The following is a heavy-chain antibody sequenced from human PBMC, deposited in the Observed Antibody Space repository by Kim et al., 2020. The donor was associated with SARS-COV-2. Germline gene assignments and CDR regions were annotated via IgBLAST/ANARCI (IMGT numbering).Heavy chain of an antibody. CDR1: GFTFRNYA. Sequence: GGSLRLSCAASGFTFRNYALHWVRQAPGKGPEWVSLISYDGTNKYSADSVRGRFTISRDNYKDTLYLHMHSLRMNDTGLSYCATDLAQWRASRY. J-gene: IGHJ4*03. V-gene: IGHV3-30-3*01. D-gene: IGHD6-19*01. CDR2: ISYDGTNK. CDR3: ATDLAQWRASRY.